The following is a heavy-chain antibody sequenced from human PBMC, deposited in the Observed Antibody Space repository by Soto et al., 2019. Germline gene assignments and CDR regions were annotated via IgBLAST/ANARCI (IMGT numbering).Heavy chain of an antibody. CDR2: ISKDGDKK. CDR1: GFTFSNYS. D-gene: IGHD5-12*01. V-gene: IGHV3-30-3*01. Sequence: GGSLRLSCAASGFTFSNYSMHWVRQAPGKGLEWLAAISKDGDKKYYADSVKGRFTISRDNSKNTLYLQMNSLRPEDTAVHYCAREWSVANPGYWGQGTQVTVSS. J-gene: IGHJ4*02. CDR3: AREWSVANPGY.